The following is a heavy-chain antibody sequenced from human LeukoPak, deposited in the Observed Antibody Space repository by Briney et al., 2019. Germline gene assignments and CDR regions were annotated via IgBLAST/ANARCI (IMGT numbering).Heavy chain of an antibody. CDR3: ASREGH. CDR1: GGSFSGYY. Sequence: SETLSLTCAVYGGSFSGYYRNWIRQPPGKGLEWIGEINHGVSTNYNPSLMSRVTISVDTSKNHFSLKLSSVTAADTAVYYCASREGHWGQGTLVTVSS. CDR2: INHGVST. J-gene: IGHJ4*02. V-gene: IGHV4-34*01. D-gene: IGHD1-26*01.